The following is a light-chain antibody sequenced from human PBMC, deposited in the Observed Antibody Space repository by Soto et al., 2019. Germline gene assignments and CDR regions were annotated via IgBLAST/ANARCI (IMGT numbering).Light chain of an antibody. J-gene: IGKJ1*01. CDR2: GAS. V-gene: IGKV3-20*01. CDR1: RSVSTSY. CDR3: HQYGSSPRT. Sequence: EIVLTQSPGTLSFSPGERSTLACKASRSVSTSYLAWYHQKPGQAPRLLIYGASSRATGIPDRFSGSGSGTDFTLTISRLEPEDFAVYYCHQYGSSPRTFGQGTKVDIK.